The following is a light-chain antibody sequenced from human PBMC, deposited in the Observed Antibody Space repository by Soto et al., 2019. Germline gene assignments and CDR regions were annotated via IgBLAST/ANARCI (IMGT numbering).Light chain of an antibody. J-gene: IGKJ1*01. CDR2: KAS. CDR1: QTISSW. Sequence: DIRMTQSPSTLSGSVGGRVTITFRASQTISSWLAWYQQKPGKAPKLLIYKASTLKSGVPSRFSGSGSGTEFTLTISSLQPDDFATYYCQHYNSYSEAFGQGTKVDIK. V-gene: IGKV1-5*03. CDR3: QHYNSYSEA.